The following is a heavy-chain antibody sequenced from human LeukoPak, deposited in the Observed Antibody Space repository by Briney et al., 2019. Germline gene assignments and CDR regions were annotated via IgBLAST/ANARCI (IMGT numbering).Heavy chain of an antibody. CDR1: GYTFTGYY. J-gene: IGHJ4*02. CDR2: INPNSGST. Sequence: ASVKVSCKASGYTFTGYYMHWGRQAPGQGLEWMGWINPNSGSTNYAQKFQGRVTMTRDTSISTAYMELSRLRSDDTAVYYCARGALITKLPGKEGYWGQGTLVTVSS. V-gene: IGHV1-2*02. CDR3: ARGALITKLPGKEGY. D-gene: IGHD3-22*01.